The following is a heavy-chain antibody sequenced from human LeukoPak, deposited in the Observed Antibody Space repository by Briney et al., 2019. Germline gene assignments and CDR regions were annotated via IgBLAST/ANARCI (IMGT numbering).Heavy chain of an antibody. CDR2: IYSGGST. D-gene: IGHD6-19*01. V-gene: IGHV3-66*04. CDR3: ARQIGGGWSFDY. J-gene: IGHJ4*02. CDR1: GFTVRTNY. Sequence: PGGSLRLSCVASGFTVRTNYMSWVRRAPGKGLEWASFIYSGGSTYYADSVKGRFIMSRDNSKNTLYLQMNSLRAEDTAVYYCARQIGGGWSFDYWGQGTLVTVSS.